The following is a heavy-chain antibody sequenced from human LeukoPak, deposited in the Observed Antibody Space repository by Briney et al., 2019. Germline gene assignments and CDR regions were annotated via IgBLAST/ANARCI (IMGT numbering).Heavy chain of an antibody. CDR3: AKVRTYFYHGLDV. Sequence: GGSLTLSCEASGFTFSSYGTSWVRQAPGKGLEWVSTISGNGAKTYYADSVKGRFTISRDNSKNTLYLQMNSLRAEDTAVYYCAKVRTYFYHGLDVWGQGTTVTVSS. CDR2: ISGNGAKT. V-gene: IGHV3-23*01. J-gene: IGHJ6*02. D-gene: IGHD1-14*01. CDR1: GFTFSSYG.